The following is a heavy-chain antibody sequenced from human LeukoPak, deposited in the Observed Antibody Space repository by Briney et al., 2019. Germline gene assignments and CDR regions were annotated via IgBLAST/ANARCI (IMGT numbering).Heavy chain of an antibody. D-gene: IGHD2-15*01. CDR1: GYTFTNYY. Sequence: ASVKLSCKASGYTFTNYYIHWVRQAPGEGLEWMGMINPGGGGTAYAQKFQGRVTITRDTSTSTVYMELRSLRSEDTAVYYCEREYHGGLFDYWGQGTLVTVSS. V-gene: IGHV1-46*01. CDR2: INPGGGGT. CDR3: EREYHGGLFDY. J-gene: IGHJ4*02.